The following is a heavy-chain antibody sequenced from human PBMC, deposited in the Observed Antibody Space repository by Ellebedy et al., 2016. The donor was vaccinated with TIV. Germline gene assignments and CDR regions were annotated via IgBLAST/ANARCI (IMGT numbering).Heavy chain of an antibody. V-gene: IGHV4-59*12. CDR2: ISYSGTT. Sequence: MPSETLSLTCTVSGGSISSYYWSWIRQPPGKGLEWIGYISYSGTTNYNPSLKSRVTISVDTSRNHFSLRLSSVTAADTAVYYCARGVKQWRVNDGMDVWGQGTTVTVSS. CDR3: ARGVKQWRVNDGMDV. CDR1: GGSISSYY. D-gene: IGHD6-19*01. J-gene: IGHJ6*02.